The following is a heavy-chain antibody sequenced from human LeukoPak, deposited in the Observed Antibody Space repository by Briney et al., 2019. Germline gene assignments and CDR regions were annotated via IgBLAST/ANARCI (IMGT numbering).Heavy chain of an antibody. CDR2: INHSGST. V-gene: IGHV4-34*01. D-gene: IGHD1/OR15-1a*01. CDR3: ARSNCLAASCNNFYGMDV. Sequence: SETQSLTCAVYGGSFSGYYWSWIRQTPGKGLEWIGEINHSGSTNYNPSLKSRVTMSVDTSRNQFSLELSSVTAADTSVYYCARSNCLAASCNNFYGMDVWGQGTTVTVSS. CDR1: GGSFSGYY. J-gene: IGHJ6*02.